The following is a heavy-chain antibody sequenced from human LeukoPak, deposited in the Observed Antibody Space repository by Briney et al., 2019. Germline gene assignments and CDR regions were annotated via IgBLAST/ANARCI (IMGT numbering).Heavy chain of an antibody. CDR2: MSYDGTNK. D-gene: IGHD3-16*01. Sequence: PGGSLRLSCAASGFTVTDYSIHWVRQAPGKGLEWVAIMSYDGTNKNYADSVKGRFTISRDNSRNTLYLQMDSLKTEDTALYYCARGRGGNNFDYWGQGTLVTVSS. CDR3: ARGRGGNNFDY. J-gene: IGHJ4*02. V-gene: IGHV3-30*03. CDR1: GFTVTDYS.